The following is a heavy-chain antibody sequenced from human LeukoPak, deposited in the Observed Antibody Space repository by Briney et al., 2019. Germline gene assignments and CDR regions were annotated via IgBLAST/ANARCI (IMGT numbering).Heavy chain of an antibody. V-gene: IGHV4-59*01. CDR3: AREGYCSSTSCYGNWFDP. J-gene: IGHJ5*02. D-gene: IGHD2-2*01. CDR2: IYYSGST. CDR1: GGSISSYY. Sequence: PSETLSLTCTVSGGSISSYYWSWIRQPPGKGLEWIGYIYYSGSTNYNPSLKSRVTISVDTSKNQFSLKLSSVTAADTAVYYCAREGYCSSTSCYGNWFDPWGQGTLVTVSS.